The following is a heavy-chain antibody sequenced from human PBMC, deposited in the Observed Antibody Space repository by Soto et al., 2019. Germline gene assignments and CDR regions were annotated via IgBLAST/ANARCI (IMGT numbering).Heavy chain of an antibody. J-gene: IGHJ4*02. V-gene: IGHV1-18*01. CDR3: ARGQWSAVVVIPFDY. CDR1: GYTFTSYG. D-gene: IGHD3-22*01. Sequence: ASVKVSCKASGYTFTSYGISCVRQAPGQGLEWMGWISAYNGNTNYAQKLQGRVTMTTDTSTSTVYMELSSLRSEDTAVYYCARGQWSAVVVIPFDYWGQGTLVTVSS. CDR2: ISAYNGNT.